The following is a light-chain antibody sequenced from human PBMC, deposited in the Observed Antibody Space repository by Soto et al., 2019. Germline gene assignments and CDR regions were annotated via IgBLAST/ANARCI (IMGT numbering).Light chain of an antibody. CDR1: QSVSSNY. J-gene: IGKJ4*01. CDR2: GAS. CDR3: QRYGTSLPLT. V-gene: IGKV3-20*01. Sequence: IVLTQSPGTLSSSPGDRATLSCRASQSVSSNYLAWYQQKPGQAPRLLIYGASSRATGIPDRFSGSGSGTDFTLTISRLEPEDFAVYYCQRYGTSLPLTFGGGTKVEIK.